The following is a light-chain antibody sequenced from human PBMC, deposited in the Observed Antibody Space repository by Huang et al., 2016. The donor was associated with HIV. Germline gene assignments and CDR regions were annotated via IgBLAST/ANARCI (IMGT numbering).Light chain of an antibody. J-gene: IGKJ1*01. CDR3: QQSHSMPWT. Sequence: DIQMTQSPSSLSAAVGDRVTITCRASQSISSYLNWYQQTSGKAPRHLIYAASSLQSGVTSRLSGSGSGTDFTLSISSLQPEDFATYYCQQSHSMPWTFGQGTKVEIK. CDR1: QSISSY. CDR2: AAS. V-gene: IGKV1-39*01.